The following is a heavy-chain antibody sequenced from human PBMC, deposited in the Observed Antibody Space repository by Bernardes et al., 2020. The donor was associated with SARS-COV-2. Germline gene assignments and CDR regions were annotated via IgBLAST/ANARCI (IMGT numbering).Heavy chain of an antibody. V-gene: IGHV3-9*01. CDR3: AKDTSPLYYYGSGSSPTFDY. CDR1: GFTFDDYA. D-gene: IGHD3-10*01. Sequence: GGSLRLSCAVSGFTFDDYAMHWVRQAPGKGLEWVSGISWNSGSIGYADSVKGRFTISRDNAKNSLYLQMNSLRAEDTALYYCAKDTSPLYYYGSGSSPTFDYWGQGTLVTVSS. J-gene: IGHJ4*02. CDR2: ISWNSGSI.